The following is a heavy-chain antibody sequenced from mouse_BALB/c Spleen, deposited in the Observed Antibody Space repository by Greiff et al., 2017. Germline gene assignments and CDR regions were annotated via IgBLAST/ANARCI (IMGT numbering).Heavy chain of an antibody. V-gene: IGHV5-6-5*01. CDR3: ARGGSGNYDYAMDY. CDR1: GFTFSSYA. D-gene: IGHD2-1*01. Sequence: EVKVVESGGGLVKPGGSLKLSCAASGFTFSSYAMSWVRQTPEKRLEWVASISSGGSTYYPDSVKGRFTISRDNARNILYLQMSSLRSEDTAMYYCARGGSGNYDYAMDYWGQGTSVTVSS. J-gene: IGHJ4*01. CDR2: ISSGGST.